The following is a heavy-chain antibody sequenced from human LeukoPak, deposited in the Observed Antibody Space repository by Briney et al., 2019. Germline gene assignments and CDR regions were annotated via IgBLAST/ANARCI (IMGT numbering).Heavy chain of an antibody. D-gene: IGHD3-10*01. CDR3: AGMVRGVIFPFDY. Sequence: PSETPSLTCTVSGGSISSSSYYWGWIRQPPGKGLEWIGSIYYSGSTYYNPSLKSRVTISVDTSKNQFSLKLSSVTAADTAVYYCAGMVRGVIFPFDYWGQGTLVTVSS. J-gene: IGHJ4*02. V-gene: IGHV4-39*07. CDR2: IYYSGST. CDR1: GGSISSSSYY.